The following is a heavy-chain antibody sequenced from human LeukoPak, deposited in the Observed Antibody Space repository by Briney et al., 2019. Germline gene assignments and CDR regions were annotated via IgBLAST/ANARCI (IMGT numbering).Heavy chain of an antibody. J-gene: IGHJ4*02. V-gene: IGHV4-31*03. CDR3: ARGARFTKYYFDY. D-gene: IGHD2-8*01. Sequence: SQTLSLTCTVSGGSISSGGYYWSWIRQHPGKGLEWIGYIYYSGSTYYNPSLKSRVTISVDTSKNQFSLKLSSVTAADTAVYYCARGARFTKYYFDYWGQGTLVTVSS. CDR2: IYYSGST. CDR1: GGSISSGGYY.